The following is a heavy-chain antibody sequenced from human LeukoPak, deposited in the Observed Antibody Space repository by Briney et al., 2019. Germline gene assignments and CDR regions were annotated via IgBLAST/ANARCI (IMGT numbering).Heavy chain of an antibody. D-gene: IGHD3-22*01. CDR2: ITLGGST. V-gene: IGHV4-34*01. CDR3: ARGPHTGVNYYDSSVYYY. CDR1: GGSFSGYY. Sequence: SESLSLTCAVYGGSFSGYYWSWIRQPPGKGLEWIGEITLGGSTNYNPSLKSRVTISVDTSKNQFSLKLSSVTAADTAVYYCARGPHTGVNYYDSSVYYYWGQGTLVTVSS. J-gene: IGHJ4*02.